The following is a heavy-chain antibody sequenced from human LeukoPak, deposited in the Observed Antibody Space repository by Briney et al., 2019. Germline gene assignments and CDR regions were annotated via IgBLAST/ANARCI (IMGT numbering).Heavy chain of an antibody. CDR3: ARWAGNSYYDFWSGYYLEY. J-gene: IGHJ4*02. V-gene: IGHV4-38-2*01. CDR1: GYSISSGYY. Sequence: SETLSLTCAVSGYSISSGYYWGWIRQPPGKGLEWIGSIYHSGSTYYNPSLKSRVTISVDTSKNHFSLKLSSVTAADTAVYYCARWAGNSYYDFWSGYYLEYWGQGTLVTVSS. CDR2: IYHSGST. D-gene: IGHD3-3*01.